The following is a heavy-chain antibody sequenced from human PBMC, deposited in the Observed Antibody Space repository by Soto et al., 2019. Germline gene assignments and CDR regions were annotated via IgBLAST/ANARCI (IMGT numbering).Heavy chain of an antibody. J-gene: IGHJ4*02. CDR3: ARLIGYSGYDTYDY. V-gene: IGHV4-34*01. Sequence: SETLSLTCAVYGGSFSGYYWSWIRQPPGKGLEWIGEINHSGSTNYNPSLKSRVTISVDTSKNQFSLKLSSVTAADTAVYYCARLIGYSGYDTYDYWGQGTLVTVSS. CDR2: INHSGST. CDR1: GGSFSGYY. D-gene: IGHD5-12*01.